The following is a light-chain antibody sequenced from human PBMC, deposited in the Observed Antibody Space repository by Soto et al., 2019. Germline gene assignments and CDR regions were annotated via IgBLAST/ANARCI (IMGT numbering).Light chain of an antibody. Sequence: DIQMTQSPSSLSASVGDRVTITCRASQSISNYVNWYQQKPGEAPKLLIYAAFSLQSEVPSRFSGSGSGTEFTLTISSLQPEDIATYLCQQSFSTLLTFGGGTTVEIK. CDR1: QSISNY. CDR2: AAF. J-gene: IGKJ4*01. V-gene: IGKV1-39*01. CDR3: QQSFSTLLT.